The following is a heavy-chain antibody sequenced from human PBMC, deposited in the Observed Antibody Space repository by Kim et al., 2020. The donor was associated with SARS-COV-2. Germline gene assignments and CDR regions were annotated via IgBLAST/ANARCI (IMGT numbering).Heavy chain of an antibody. CDR2: INHSGST. CDR3: ARGGEKWLLLRKLDY. D-gene: IGHD3-22*01. J-gene: IGHJ4*02. V-gene: IGHV4-34*01. Sequence: SETLSLTCAVYGGSFSGYYWSWIRQPPGKGLEWIGEINHSGSTNYNPSLKSRVTISVDTSKNQFSLKLSSVTAADTAVYYCARGGEKWLLLRKLDYWGQGTLVTVSS. CDR1: GGSFSGYY.